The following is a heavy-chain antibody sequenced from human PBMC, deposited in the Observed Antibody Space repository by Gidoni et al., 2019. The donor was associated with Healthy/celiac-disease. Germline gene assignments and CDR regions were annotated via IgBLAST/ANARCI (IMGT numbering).Heavy chain of an antibody. J-gene: IGHJ4*02. V-gene: IGHV3-9*01. Sequence: EVQLVESGGGLVQPGRSLRLSCAASGFTFDDYGMNWVRQVPGKGLEWVSGISWNSGSIAYADSVKGRFTISRDNAKNSLYLQMNTLRTEDTALYYCTKAPRHSYGIEYYLDYWGQGTLVTVSS. D-gene: IGHD5-18*01. CDR1: GFTFDDYG. CDR2: ISWNSGSI. CDR3: TKAPRHSYGIEYYLDY.